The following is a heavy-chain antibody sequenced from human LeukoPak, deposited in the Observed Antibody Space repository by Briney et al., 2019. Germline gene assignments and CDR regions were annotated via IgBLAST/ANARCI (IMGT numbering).Heavy chain of an antibody. D-gene: IGHD6-25*01. J-gene: IGHJ3*02. Sequence: PGGSLRLSCAASGFTVSSNYMSWVRQAPGKGLEWVSGISWNSGSIGYADSVKGRFTISRDNAKNSLYLQMNSLRAEDTALYYCAKDIAGAAANAFDIWGQGAMVTVSS. CDR2: ISWNSGSI. V-gene: IGHV3-9*01. CDR3: AKDIAGAAANAFDI. CDR1: GFTVSSNY.